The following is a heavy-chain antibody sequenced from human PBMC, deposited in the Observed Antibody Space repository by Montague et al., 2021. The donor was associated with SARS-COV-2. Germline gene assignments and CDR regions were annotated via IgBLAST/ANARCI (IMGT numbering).Heavy chain of an antibody. D-gene: IGHD4-23*01. J-gene: IGHJ6*02. V-gene: IGHV3-21*01. CDR3: ARDVPPGTVVTRGRYFYYYGMGV. CDR2: ISSSRTFI. CDR1: GFTFSTYS. Sequence: SLRLSCAASGFTFSTYSMNWVRQAPGKGLEWVSSISSSRTFIYYADSAKGRFTISRDNAKNSLYLQMNSLRAEDSAVYYCARDVPPGTVVTRGRYFYYYGMGVWGQGTTVTVSS.